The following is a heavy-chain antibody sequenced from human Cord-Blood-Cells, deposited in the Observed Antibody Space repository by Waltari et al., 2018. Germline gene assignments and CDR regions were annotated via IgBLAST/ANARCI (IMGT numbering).Heavy chain of an antibody. Sequence: EVQLVESGGVVVQPGGSLRLSCAASGFTFDDYTMHWVRQAPGQGLEWVSLISWDGGSTYYADSVKGRFTISRDNSKNSLYLQMNSLRTEDTALYYCAKERTGDLDYWGQGTLVTVSS. CDR2: ISWDGGST. CDR3: AKERTGDLDY. D-gene: IGHD7-27*01. J-gene: IGHJ4*02. CDR1: GFTFDDYT. V-gene: IGHV3-43*01.